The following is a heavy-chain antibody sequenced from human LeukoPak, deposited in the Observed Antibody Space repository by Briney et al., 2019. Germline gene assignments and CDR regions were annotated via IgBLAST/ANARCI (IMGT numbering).Heavy chain of an antibody. J-gene: IGHJ4*02. V-gene: IGHV3-21*01. CDR3: AKGKDSVAGATNDY. CDR2: ISSSGTYK. CDR1: GFTFSRYS. Sequence: GGSLRLSCAVSGFTFSRYSMRWVRQAPGKGLEGVSSISSSGTYKYYADSVKGRFTISRDNAKNSLYLQMNGLRAEDTAVYYCAKGKDSVAGATNDYWGQGTLVTVSS. D-gene: IGHD6-19*01.